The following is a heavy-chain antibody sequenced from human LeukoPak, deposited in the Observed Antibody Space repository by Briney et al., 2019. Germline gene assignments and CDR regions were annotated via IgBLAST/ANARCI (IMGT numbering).Heavy chain of an antibody. J-gene: IGHJ4*02. D-gene: IGHD1-26*01. Sequence: PGGSLRLSCAAPGVTFSGYSVNWVRQAPGKGLEWVSAITATSRHIYYADSVKGRFTISRDNARNSLYLHMNSLRAEDTAVYYCARVGWRELLSYWGQGTLVTVSS. CDR3: ARVGWRELLSY. CDR2: ITATSRHI. V-gene: IGHV3-21*01. CDR1: GVTFSGYS.